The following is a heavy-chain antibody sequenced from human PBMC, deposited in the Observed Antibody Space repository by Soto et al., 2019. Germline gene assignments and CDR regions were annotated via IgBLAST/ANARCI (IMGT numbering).Heavy chain of an antibody. CDR3: ARAEVVVVAATSYYYYGMDV. D-gene: IGHD2-15*01. J-gene: IGHJ6*02. Sequence: PSETLSLTCTVSGGSISSYYLSWIRQPPGKGLEWIGYIYYSGITNYNPSLKSRVTISVDTSKNQFSLKLSSVTAADTAVYYCARAEVVVVAATSYYYYGMDVWGQGTTVTVSS. CDR1: GGSISSYY. CDR2: IYYSGIT. V-gene: IGHV4-59*01.